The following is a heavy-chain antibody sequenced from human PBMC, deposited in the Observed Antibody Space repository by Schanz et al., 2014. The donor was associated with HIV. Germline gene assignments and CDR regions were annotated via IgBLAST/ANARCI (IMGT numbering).Heavy chain of an antibody. Sequence: QVQLVQSGAEVKKPGSSVKVSCKAFGGSFSTDGISWVRQAPGQGLEWMGGIIPIFGTPKYAQKFQGRVTITADESTSTTYMELSSLRFEDTAVYYCATEGGCSGSSCYKTHPPPYNWFDPWGQGTQVTVSS. CDR3: ATEGGCSGSSCYKTHPPPYNWFDP. D-gene: IGHD2-15*01. CDR1: GGSFSTDG. CDR2: IIPIFGTP. V-gene: IGHV1-69*01. J-gene: IGHJ5*02.